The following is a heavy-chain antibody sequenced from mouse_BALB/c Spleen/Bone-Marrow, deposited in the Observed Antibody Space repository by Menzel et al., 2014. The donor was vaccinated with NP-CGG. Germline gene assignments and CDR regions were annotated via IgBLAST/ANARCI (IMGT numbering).Heavy chain of an antibody. Sequence: VQLQQSGAELVKPGSSVKISCKASGYAFSNYWMNWVKQRPGQGLEWIGQIYPGDGDTNYNGKFKGKATLTADKSSSTAYMQLSSLTSEDSAVYFCARRDGSTYYYAMDYWGQGTSGTVSS. CDR1: GYAFSNYW. J-gene: IGHJ4*01. CDR3: ARRDGSTYYYAMDY. V-gene: IGHV1-80*01. D-gene: IGHD1-1*01. CDR2: IYPGDGDT.